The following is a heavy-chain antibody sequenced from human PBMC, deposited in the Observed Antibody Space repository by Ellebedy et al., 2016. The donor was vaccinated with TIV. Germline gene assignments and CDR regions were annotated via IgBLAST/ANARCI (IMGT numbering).Heavy chain of an antibody. D-gene: IGHD3-9*01. CDR2: IYSGGST. CDR3: AVDILTGYYHANGPQVY. Sequence: GESLKISXAASGFTFSSYAMSWVRQAPGKGLEWVSVIYSGGSTYYADSVKGRFTISRDNSKNTLYLQMNSLRAEDTAVYYCAVDILTGYYHANGPQVYWGQGTLVTVSS. V-gene: IGHV3-66*01. CDR1: GFTFSSYA. J-gene: IGHJ4*02.